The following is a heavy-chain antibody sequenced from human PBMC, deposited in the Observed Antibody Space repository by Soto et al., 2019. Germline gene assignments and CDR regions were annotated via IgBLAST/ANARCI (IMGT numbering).Heavy chain of an antibody. Sequence: QVQLQESGPGLVKPSQTLSLTCTVSGGSISSGGYYWSWIRQHPGKGLEWIGYIYYSVSTYYNPSLKCEFIISXETSKNQCSLKLSSVTAADTAVYYCARGGYNWFDPWGQGTLVTVSS. J-gene: IGHJ5*02. CDR2: IYYSVST. CDR3: ARGGYNWFDP. V-gene: IGHV4-31*01. CDR1: GGSISSGGYY.